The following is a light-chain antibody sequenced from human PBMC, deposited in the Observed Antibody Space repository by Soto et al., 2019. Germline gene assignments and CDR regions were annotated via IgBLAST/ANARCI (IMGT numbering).Light chain of an antibody. V-gene: IGKV1-5*03. J-gene: IGKJ4*01. CDR2: KAS. CDR1: QSISTW. CDR3: QQYNTYPLS. Sequence: DIQMTQSPSTLSASVGDRVTITCRASQSISTWLAWYQQKPGKAPKLLIYKASNLEGGVPSRFSGSGSGTEFTITINSLQPDDCATYYCQQYNTYPLSVGGGTTVEIK.